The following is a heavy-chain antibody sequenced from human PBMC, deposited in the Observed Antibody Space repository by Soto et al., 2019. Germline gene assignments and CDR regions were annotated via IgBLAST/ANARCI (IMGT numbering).Heavy chain of an antibody. V-gene: IGHV4-34*01. J-gene: IGHJ4*01. CDR1: GVPFSGYY. CDR2: IHQSRNS. D-gene: IGHD1-26*01. CDR3: ANLIVFHSSYYHDY. Sequence: SETLSLTCAVYGVPFSGYYWSWIRQSPGESLWWIREIHQSRNSNYNPSLKSRVTMLVDASKSQFSLRLSSVAAADTAVYYWANLIVFHSSYYHDYWGHGTLVTVS.